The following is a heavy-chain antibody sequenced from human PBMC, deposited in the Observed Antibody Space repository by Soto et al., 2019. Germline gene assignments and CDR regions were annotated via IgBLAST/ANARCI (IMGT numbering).Heavy chain of an antibody. CDR2: ISSSSYT. Sequence: EGSLRLSCAASGFTFSDYYMSWIRQAPGKGLEWVSYISSSSYTNYADSVKGRFTISRDNSKNTLYLQMNSLRAEDTAVYYCAKFGMATTKRSPPYYIGYWGQGALVTVAS. D-gene: IGHD1-1*01. V-gene: IGHV3-11*03. CDR3: AKFGMATTKRSPPYYIGY. J-gene: IGHJ4*02. CDR1: GFTFSDYY.